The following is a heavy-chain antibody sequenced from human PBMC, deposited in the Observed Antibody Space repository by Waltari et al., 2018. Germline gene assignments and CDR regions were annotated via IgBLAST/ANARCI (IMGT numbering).Heavy chain of an antibody. Sequence: EVQLVETGGGLIQPGGSLRLSCAASGFTVSSNYMSWVRQAPGKGLEWVSVIYSGGSTYYADSVKGRFTISRDNYKNTLYLQMNSLRAEDTAVYYCARGGYSSSPNYYYYMDVWGKGTTVTVSS. D-gene: IGHD6-6*01. J-gene: IGHJ6*03. CDR1: GFTVSSNY. CDR2: IYSGGST. CDR3: ARGGYSSSPNYYYYMDV. V-gene: IGHV3-53*02.